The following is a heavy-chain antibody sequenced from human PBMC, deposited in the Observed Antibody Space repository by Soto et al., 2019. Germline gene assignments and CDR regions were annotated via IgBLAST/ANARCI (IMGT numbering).Heavy chain of an antibody. Sequence: EVQLVESGGGLVKPGGSLRLSCAASGFTFSSYSMNWVRQAPGKGLEWVSFISSSRSYIYYADSVKGRFTISRDNAKNSLYLQMHSLRAEDTAVYSCAPRGDLGAFDIWGQGTMVTVSS. CDR1: GFTFSSYS. CDR2: ISSSRSYI. V-gene: IGHV3-21*01. J-gene: IGHJ3*02. D-gene: IGHD2-21*02. CDR3: APRGDLGAFDI.